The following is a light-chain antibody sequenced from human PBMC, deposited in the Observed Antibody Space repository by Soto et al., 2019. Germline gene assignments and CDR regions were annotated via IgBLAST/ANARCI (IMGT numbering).Light chain of an antibody. V-gene: IGLV2-14*01. J-gene: IGLJ1*01. CDR3: SSYTSSSTL. CDR1: SRDVGGYNY. CDR2: AVT. Sequence: QPASVSGSPGQSITISCTGTSRDVGGYNYVSWYQQHPGKAPKLMIYAVTDRPSGVSSRFSGSKSGNTASLTISGLQAEDEADYYCSSYTSSSTLFGTGTKLTVL.